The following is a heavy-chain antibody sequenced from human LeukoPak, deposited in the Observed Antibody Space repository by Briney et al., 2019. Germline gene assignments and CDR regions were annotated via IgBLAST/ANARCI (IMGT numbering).Heavy chain of an antibody. CDR3: AKGGITLVRGSFDY. D-gene: IGHD3-10*01. V-gene: IGHV3-48*01. CDR1: GFTFSSYS. Sequence: PGGSLRLSCAASGFTFSSYSMNWVRQAPGKGLEWVSYISSSSSTIYYADSVKGRFTISRDNSKNTLYLQMNSLRADDTAIYYCAKGGITLVRGSFDYWGQGTLVTVSS. J-gene: IGHJ4*02. CDR2: ISSSSSTI.